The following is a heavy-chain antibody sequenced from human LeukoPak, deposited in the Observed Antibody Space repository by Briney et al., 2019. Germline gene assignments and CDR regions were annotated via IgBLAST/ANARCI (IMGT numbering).Heavy chain of an antibody. V-gene: IGHV3-21*01. CDR1: GFTFSSYS. J-gene: IGHJ1*01. CDR2: ISSSSSYI. CDR3: ARDLKYSSSSGSRYFQH. D-gene: IGHD6-6*01. Sequence: GGSLRLTCAASGFTFSSYSMNWVSQAPGKGLERVASISSSSSYIYYADSVKGRFTISRDNAKNSLYLQMNSLRAEDTAVYYCARDLKYSSSSGSRYFQHWGQGTLVTVSS.